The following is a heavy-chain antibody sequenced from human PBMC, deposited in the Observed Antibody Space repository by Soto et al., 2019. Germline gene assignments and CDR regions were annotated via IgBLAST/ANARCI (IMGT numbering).Heavy chain of an antibody. V-gene: IGHV1-58*01. J-gene: IGHJ4*02. CDR3: AADLSGYYLDY. CDR2: IVVGSGNT. D-gene: IGHD3-22*01. CDR1: GFTFTSSA. Sequence: QMQLVQSGPEVKKPGTSVKVSCKASGFTFTSSAVQWVRQARGQRLEWIGWIVVGSGNTNYAQKFQESVTITRDMSTSTAYMELSSLRSEDTAVYYCAADLSGYYLDYWGQGTLVTVSS.